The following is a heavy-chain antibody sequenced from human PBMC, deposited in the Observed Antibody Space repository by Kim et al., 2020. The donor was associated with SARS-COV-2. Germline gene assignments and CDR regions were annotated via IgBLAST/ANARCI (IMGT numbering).Heavy chain of an antibody. D-gene: IGHD7-27*01. Sequence: GGSLRLSCAASGFTFSSYEMNWVRQAPGKGLEWVSYISSSGSTIYYADSVKGRFTISRDNAKNSLYLQMNSLRAEDTAVYYCARAPYYLTGDGMNNWFDPWGQGTLVTVSS. V-gene: IGHV3-48*03. CDR1: GFTFSSYE. CDR3: ARAPYYLTGDGMNNWFDP. CDR2: ISSSGSTI. J-gene: IGHJ5*02.